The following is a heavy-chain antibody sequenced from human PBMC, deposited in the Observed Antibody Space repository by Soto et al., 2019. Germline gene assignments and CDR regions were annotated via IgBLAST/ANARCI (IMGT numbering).Heavy chain of an antibody. J-gene: IGHJ6*03. CDR3: ARDSEVVVPAHYYYMDV. CDR2: IKQDGSEK. CDR1: GSTFSSNP. D-gene: IGHD2-2*01. V-gene: IGHV3-7*01. Sequence: GGPLRTPCPAFGSTFSSNPMGWSRQAPGKGLGWVANIKQDGSEKFYVDSVKGRFTISRDNAKNSLYLQMNSLRAEDTAVYYCARDSEVVVPAHYYYMDVWGKGTTVTVSS.